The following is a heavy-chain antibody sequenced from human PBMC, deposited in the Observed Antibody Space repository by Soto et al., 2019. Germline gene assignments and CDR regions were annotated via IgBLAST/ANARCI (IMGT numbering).Heavy chain of an antibody. V-gene: IGHV3-23*01. Sequence: GGSLRLSCAASGFIFSSYAMSWVRQAPGKGLEWVSVISGSGGSTYYADSLKGRFTISRDSSKNTLYLEMNSLRAEDTAVYYCAKSIRNTCYAGMDNWGLGTLVTVSS. CDR3: AKSIRNTCYAGMDN. CDR1: GFIFSSYA. D-gene: IGHD2-2*01. J-gene: IGHJ4*02. CDR2: ISGSGGST.